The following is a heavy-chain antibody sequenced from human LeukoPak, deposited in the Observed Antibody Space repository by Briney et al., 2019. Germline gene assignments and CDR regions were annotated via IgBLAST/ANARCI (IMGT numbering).Heavy chain of an antibody. Sequence: PSETLSLTCSVSGASISHYHWNWIRQSAGRGLEWIAYIDKTGGTIYNPSLKSRLTTSIDTSNNQFSLKVTSVTEADTAVYYCARGIEDTPFVEEAFDVWGQGTKVTVSS. CDR3: ARGIEDTPFVEEAFDV. J-gene: IGHJ3*01. CDR1: GASISHYH. D-gene: IGHD5-18*01. CDR2: IDKTGGT. V-gene: IGHV4-59*01.